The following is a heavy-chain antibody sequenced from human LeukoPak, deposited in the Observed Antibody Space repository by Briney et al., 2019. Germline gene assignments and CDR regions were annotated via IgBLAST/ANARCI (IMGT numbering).Heavy chain of an antibody. D-gene: IGHD6-6*01. CDR3: ARGPNSNWSGLDF. CDR1: GFSFSGHW. V-gene: IGHV3-74*01. CDR2: ISPTGSTT. Sequence: GGSLRLSCIASGFSFSGHWMHWARQLPGKGLVWVSRISPTGSTTSYADSVKGRFTVSRDNAKNTLYLQVNNLRAEDTAVYYYARGPNSNWSGLDFWGQGTLLTVSS. J-gene: IGHJ4*02.